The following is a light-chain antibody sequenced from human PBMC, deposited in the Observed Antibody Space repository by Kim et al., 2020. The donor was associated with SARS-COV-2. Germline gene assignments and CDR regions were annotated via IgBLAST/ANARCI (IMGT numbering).Light chain of an antibody. J-gene: IGLJ3*02. Sequence: ALGRTVRITCQGDSLRSYYASWYQQKPGQAPVLVIYDKNNRPSGIPDRFSGSTSGNTASLTITGAQAEDEADYYCSSRDSSGNHWVFGGGTQLTVL. CDR1: SLRSYY. CDR3: SSRDSSGNHWV. V-gene: IGLV3-19*01. CDR2: DKN.